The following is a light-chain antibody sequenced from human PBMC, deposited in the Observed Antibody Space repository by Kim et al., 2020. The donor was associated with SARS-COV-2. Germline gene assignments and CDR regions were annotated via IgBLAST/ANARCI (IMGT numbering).Light chain of an antibody. CDR1: TRAVTSDNY. CDR3: LLSYSGARV. V-gene: IGLV7-46*01. J-gene: IGLJ3*02. Sequence: GGTVTPPGGSSTRAVTSDNYPYGFQQKPDPAPRTLYYDTSNKHSWTPARFSGSLLGGKAALTLSGAQPEDEAEYYCLLSYSGARVFGGGTQLTVL. CDR2: DTS.